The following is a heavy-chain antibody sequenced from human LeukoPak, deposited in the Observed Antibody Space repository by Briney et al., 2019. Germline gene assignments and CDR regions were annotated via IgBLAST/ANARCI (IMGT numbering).Heavy chain of an antibody. CDR1: GGSISSYY. J-gene: IGHJ5*02. V-gene: IGHV4-4*07. Sequence: PSETLSLTCTVSGGSISSYYWSWIRQPAGKGLEGIGRIYRSGSTNYNPSLKSRVAMSVDTSKIHFSLKLSSVTAADTAVYYCARDVVVVVPAAIRWFDPWGQGTLVTVSS. D-gene: IGHD2-2*01. CDR2: IYRSGST. CDR3: ARDVVVVVPAAIRWFDP.